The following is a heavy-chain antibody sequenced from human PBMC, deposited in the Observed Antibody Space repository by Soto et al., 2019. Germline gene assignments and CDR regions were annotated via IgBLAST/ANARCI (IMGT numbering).Heavy chain of an antibody. Sequence: SESVRMSGAVGGSAVSSGCWSWIRQPPGKGLEWIGYIYYSGSTNYNPSLKSRVTISVDTSKNQFSLKLSSVTAADTAVYYCARLIVATIGDWFDPWGQGTLVTVSS. V-gene: IGHV4-59*02. CDR2: IYYSGST. J-gene: IGHJ5*02. D-gene: IGHD5-12*01. CDR3: ARLIVATIGDWFDP. CDR1: GSAVSSGC.